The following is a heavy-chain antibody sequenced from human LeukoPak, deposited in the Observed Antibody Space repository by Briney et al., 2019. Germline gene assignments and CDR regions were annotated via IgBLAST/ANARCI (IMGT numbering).Heavy chain of an antibody. CDR2: INHSGST. CDR3: ARTAYYDSSGYSSHFDY. D-gene: IGHD3-22*01. CDR1: GGSFSGYY. J-gene: IGHJ4*02. V-gene: IGHV4-34*01. Sequence: SETLSLTCTVYGGSFSGYYWSWIRQPPGKGLAWIGEINHSGSTNYNPSLKSRVTISVDTSKNQFSLKLSSVTAADTAVYYCARTAYYDSSGYSSHFDYWGQGTLVTVSS.